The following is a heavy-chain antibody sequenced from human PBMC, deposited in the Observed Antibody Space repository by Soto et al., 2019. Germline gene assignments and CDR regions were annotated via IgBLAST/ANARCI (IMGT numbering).Heavy chain of an antibody. CDR2: IYYSGGT. CDR3: ARSDFWGGMDV. D-gene: IGHD3-3*01. Sequence: SETLSLTCTVSGGSISSYYWSWIRQPPGKGLEWIGYIYYSGGTNYNPSLKSRVTISVDTSKNQFSLKLSSVTAADTAVYYCARSDFWGGMDVWGQGTTVTVSS. V-gene: IGHV4-59*01. J-gene: IGHJ6*02. CDR1: GGSISSYY.